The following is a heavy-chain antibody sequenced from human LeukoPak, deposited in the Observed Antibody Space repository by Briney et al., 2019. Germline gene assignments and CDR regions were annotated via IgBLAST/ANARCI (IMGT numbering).Heavy chain of an antibody. CDR2: IYPSGSS. Sequence: SETLSLTCTVSGGPSSSYYWSWIRQPAGKGLEWIGRIYPSGSSNYNPSLKSRVTMSVDTSKNQFSLKLTSVTAADTAVYYCARALFGAPDMDVWGKGTTVTVSS. V-gene: IGHV4-4*07. D-gene: IGHD3-3*01. CDR1: GGPSSSYY. CDR3: ARALFGAPDMDV. J-gene: IGHJ6*03.